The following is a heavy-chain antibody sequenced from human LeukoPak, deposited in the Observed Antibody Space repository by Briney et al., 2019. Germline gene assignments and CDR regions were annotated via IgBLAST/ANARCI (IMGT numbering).Heavy chain of an antibody. CDR2: IYTSGST. Sequence: SSETLSLTCTVSGGSISSYYWSWIRQPAGKGLEWIGRIYTSGSTNYNPSLKSRVTMSVDTSKNQFSLKLSSVTAADTAVYYCARHYYDSSTYYYYYYMDVWGKGTTVTISS. J-gene: IGHJ6*03. V-gene: IGHV4-4*07. D-gene: IGHD3-22*01. CDR3: ARHYYDSSTYYYYYYMDV. CDR1: GGSISSYY.